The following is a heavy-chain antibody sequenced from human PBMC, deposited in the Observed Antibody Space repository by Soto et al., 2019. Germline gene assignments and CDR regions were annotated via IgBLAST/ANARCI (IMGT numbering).Heavy chain of an antibody. J-gene: IGHJ4*02. Sequence: GGSLRLSCAASGCTISSYAISWVRQAPGKGLEWVSAIRGSGDSTYYADSVKGRFTISRDNSKNTLYLQMSSLRAEDPAVYYCARTLYSYGTDYWGQGTLVTVSS. CDR1: GCTISSYA. V-gene: IGHV3-23*01. D-gene: IGHD5-18*01. CDR3: ARTLYSYGTDY. CDR2: IRGSGDST.